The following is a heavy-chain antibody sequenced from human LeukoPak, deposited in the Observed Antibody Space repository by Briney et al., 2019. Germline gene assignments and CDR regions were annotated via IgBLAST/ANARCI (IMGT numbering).Heavy chain of an antibody. CDR2: ISSSSSYI. CDR1: GFTFSSYS. CDR3: ARVTLIRRSAALDY. Sequence: PGGSLRLSCAASGFTFSSYSMNWVRQAPGKGLEWVSSISSSSSYIYYADSVKGRFTISRDNAKNSLYLQMNSLRAEDTAVYYCARVTLIRRSAALDYWGQGTLVTVSS. D-gene: IGHD4-23*01. J-gene: IGHJ4*02. V-gene: IGHV3-21*01.